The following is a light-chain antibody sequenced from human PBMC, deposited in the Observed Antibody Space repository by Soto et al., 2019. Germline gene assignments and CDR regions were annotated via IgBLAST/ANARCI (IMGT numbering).Light chain of an antibody. V-gene: IGLV1-44*01. CDR2: STD. Sequence: QPVLTQPPSASGTPGQRVTISCSGSSSNIGSNAVNWYQQLPGTAPKLLIYSTDQRPSGVPDRFSGSRSGTSASLAISGLRSEDEADYYCAAWDDSLHGWVFGGGTKLTVL. J-gene: IGLJ3*02. CDR3: AAWDDSLHGWV. CDR1: SSNIGSNA.